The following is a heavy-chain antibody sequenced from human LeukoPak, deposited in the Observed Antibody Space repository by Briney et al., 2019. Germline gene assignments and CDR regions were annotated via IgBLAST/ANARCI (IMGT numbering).Heavy chain of an antibody. CDR3: ARHVVYGNNWFDP. CDR1: GYSFTNYW. CDR2: IYPGDSDT. D-gene: IGHD2-8*02. V-gene: IGHV5-51*01. J-gene: IGHJ5*02. Sequence: GESLKISCKGSGYSFTNYWIGWVRQMPGKGLECMGIIYPGDSDTRYSPSFQGQVTISADKSISTAYLQWSSLKASDTAMYYCARHVVYGNNWFDPWGQGTLVTVSS.